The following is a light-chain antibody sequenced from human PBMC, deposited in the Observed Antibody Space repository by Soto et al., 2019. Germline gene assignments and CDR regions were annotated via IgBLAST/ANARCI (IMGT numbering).Light chain of an antibody. V-gene: IGLV1-40*01. CDR3: QSYDSSLSGYV. CDR1: SSNIGAGYD. J-gene: IGLJ1*01. CDR2: GNS. Sequence: QSVLTQPPSVSGAPGQRVTISCTGSSSNIGAGYDVPWYQQLPGTAPKLLIYGNSNRPSGVPDRFSGSKSCTSASLAITGLQADDEADYYCQSYDSSLSGYVFGTGTKVTVL.